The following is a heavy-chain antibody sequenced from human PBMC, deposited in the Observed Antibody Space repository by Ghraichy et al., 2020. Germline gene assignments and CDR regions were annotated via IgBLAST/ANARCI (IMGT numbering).Heavy chain of an antibody. CDR3: VKDLTVPPIVVVTAYGY. J-gene: IGHJ4*02. V-gene: IGHV3-64D*06. CDR1: GFTFSSYA. CDR2: ISSNGGST. D-gene: IGHD2-21*02. Sequence: GSLRLSCSASGFTFSSYAMHWVRQAPGKGLEYVSAISSNGGSTNYADSVKGRFTISRDNSKNTLYLQMSSLRAEDTAVYYCVKDLTVPPIVVVTAYGYWGVVPLVTVS.